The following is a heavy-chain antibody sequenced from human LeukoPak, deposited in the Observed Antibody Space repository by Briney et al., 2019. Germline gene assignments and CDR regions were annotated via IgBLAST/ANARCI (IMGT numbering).Heavy chain of an antibody. CDR2: ISYDGSNK. CDR3: AAGSTAMVGFDY. V-gene: IGHV3-30*04. J-gene: IGHJ4*02. CDR1: GFTFSSYA. D-gene: IGHD5-18*01. Sequence: GGSLRLSCAASGFTFSSYAMHWVRQAPGKGLEWVAVISYDGSNKYYADSVKGRFTISRDNSKNTLYLQMNSLRAEDTAVYYCAAGSTAMVGFDYWGQGTLVTVS.